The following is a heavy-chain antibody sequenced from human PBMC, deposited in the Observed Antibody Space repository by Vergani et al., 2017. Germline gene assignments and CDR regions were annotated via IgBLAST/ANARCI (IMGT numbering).Heavy chain of an antibody. CDR1: GFTFSSYA. V-gene: IGHV3-23*01. J-gene: IGHJ3*02. CDR3: ASDRDTTVTTMGAFDI. CDR2: ISGSGGST. D-gene: IGHD4-17*01. Sequence: EVQLLESGGGLVQPGGSLRLSCAASGFTFSSYAMSWVRQAPGKGLEWVSAISGSGGSTYYADSVKSRFTISRDNSKNTLYLQMNSLRAEDTAVYYCASDRDTTVTTMGAFDIWGQGTMVTVSS.